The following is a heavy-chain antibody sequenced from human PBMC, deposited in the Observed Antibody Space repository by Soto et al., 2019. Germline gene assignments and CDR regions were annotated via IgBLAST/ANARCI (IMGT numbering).Heavy chain of an antibody. D-gene: IGHD5-12*01. Sequence: GGSLRLSCAASGFTFDDYAMHWVRQAPGKGLEWVSGISWNSGSIGYADSVKGRFTISRDNAKNSLYLQMNSLRAEDTALYYCAKALQSSGYYYYYYMDVWGKGTTVTVSS. CDR2: ISWNSGSI. CDR1: GFTFDDYA. J-gene: IGHJ6*03. CDR3: AKALQSSGYYYYYYMDV. V-gene: IGHV3-9*01.